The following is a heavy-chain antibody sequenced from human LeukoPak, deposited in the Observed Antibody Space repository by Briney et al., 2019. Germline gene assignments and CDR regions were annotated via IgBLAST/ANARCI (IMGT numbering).Heavy chain of an antibody. CDR3: ARIMRVDYGTYYFDY. J-gene: IGHJ4*02. CDR2: ARNRRNGYST. D-gene: IGHD4/OR15-4a*01. Sequence: GGSLRLSCAASGFTFSDHYIDWVLQAPGKGLEWVGRARNRRNGYSTQYAASVKGRFTFSRDDSENTVYLQMNSLKTEDTAVYFCARIMRVDYGTYYFDYWGPGTLVTVSS. CDR1: GFTFSDHY. V-gene: IGHV3-72*01.